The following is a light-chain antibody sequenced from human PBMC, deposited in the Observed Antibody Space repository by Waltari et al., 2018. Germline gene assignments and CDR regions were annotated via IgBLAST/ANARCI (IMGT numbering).Light chain of an antibody. CDR3: TSYAVTKVV. CDR2: EVT. CDR1: SSDIGGYNY. J-gene: IGLJ2*01. V-gene: IGLV2-8*01. Sequence: QSVLTQPPSASGFLGQSVAISCTGTSSDIGGYNYVSWYQQHPGKAPKLLIYEVTKRPSGIPDRFPGSKSGNTASLTVSGLQAEDEADYYCTSYAVTKVVFGGGTKLTVL.